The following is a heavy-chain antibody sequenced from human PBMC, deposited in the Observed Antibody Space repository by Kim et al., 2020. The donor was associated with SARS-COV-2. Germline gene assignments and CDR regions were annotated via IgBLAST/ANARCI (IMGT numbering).Heavy chain of an antibody. CDR2: ISAYNGNT. D-gene: IGHD2-2*01. CDR3: AASVVPAASYYYYGMDV. CDR1: GYTFTSYG. Sequence: ASVKVSCKASGYTFTSYGISWVRQAPGQGLEWMGWISAYNGNTNYAQKLQGRVTMTTDTSTSTAYMELRSLRSDDTAVYYCAASVVPAASYYYYGMDVWGQGTTVTVSS. V-gene: IGHV1-18*04. J-gene: IGHJ6*02.